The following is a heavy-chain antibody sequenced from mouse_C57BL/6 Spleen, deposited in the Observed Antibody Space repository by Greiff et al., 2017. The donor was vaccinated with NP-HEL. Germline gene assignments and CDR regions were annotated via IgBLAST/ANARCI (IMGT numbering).Heavy chain of an antibody. CDR3: ARSHGSSRYWYFDV. CDR1: GYTFTSYW. J-gene: IGHJ1*03. V-gene: IGHV1-64*01. Sequence: QVQLQQPGAELVKPGASVKLSCKASGYTFTSYWMHWVKQRPGQGLEWIGRIHPNSGSTNYNEKFKSKATLTVDKSSSTAYMQLSSVTSEDSAVYYCARSHGSSRYWYFDVWGKGTTVTVSS. CDR2: IHPNSGST. D-gene: IGHD1-1*01.